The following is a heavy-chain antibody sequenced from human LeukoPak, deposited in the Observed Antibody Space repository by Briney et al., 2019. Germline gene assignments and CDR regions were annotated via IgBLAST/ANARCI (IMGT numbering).Heavy chain of an antibody. CDR3: ARRVGAYDY. J-gene: IGHJ4*02. V-gene: IGHV3-7*03. Sequence: GGSLRLSCAASGFTFSTYWMTWVRQAPGKGLEWVANIKQDGRDKYYVDSVKGRFTISRDNAKNSLSLQMNSLRAEDTAVYYCARRVGAYDYWGQGTLVTVSS. CDR1: GFTFSTYW. CDR2: IKQDGRDK. D-gene: IGHD1-26*01.